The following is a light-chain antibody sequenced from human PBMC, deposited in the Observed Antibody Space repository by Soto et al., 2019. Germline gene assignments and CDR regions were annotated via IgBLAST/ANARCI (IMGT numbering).Light chain of an antibody. J-gene: IGLJ2*01. Sequence: QSALTQPASVSGSPGQSITVSCTGTSSDVGGHNTDSWYQQYPGKAPKLIIYDVNNRPLGVSNRFSGSKSGHTASLTISGLHAEDEADYFCSSQTSGTWLVIFGGGTNLTVL. CDR1: SSDVGGHNT. CDR2: DVN. V-gene: IGLV2-14*03. CDR3: SSQTSGTWLVI.